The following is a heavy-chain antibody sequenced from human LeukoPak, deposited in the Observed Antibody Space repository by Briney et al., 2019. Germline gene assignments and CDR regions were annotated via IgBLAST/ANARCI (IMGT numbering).Heavy chain of an antibody. D-gene: IGHD3-3*01. CDR1: GYTFTSYA. CDR2: INTNTGNP. J-gene: IGHJ4*02. Sequence: ASVKVSCKASGYTFTSYAMNWVRQAPGQGLEWMGWINTNTGNPTYAQGFTGRFVFSLDTSVSTAYLQISSLKAEDTAVYYCASGTTTYYDFWSGYDYWGQGTLVTVSS. V-gene: IGHV7-4-1*02. CDR3: ASGTTTYYDFWSGYDY.